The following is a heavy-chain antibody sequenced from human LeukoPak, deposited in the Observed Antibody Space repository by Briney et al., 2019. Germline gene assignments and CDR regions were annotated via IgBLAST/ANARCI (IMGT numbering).Heavy chain of an antibody. CDR3: ARDSHRVYDSSGYYHYWYFDL. V-gene: IGHV4-61*02. D-gene: IGHD3-22*01. Sequence: PSQTLSLTCTVSGGSISSGSYYWSWIRQPAGKGLEWIGRIYTSGSTNYNPSLKSRVTISVDTSKNQFSLKLSSVTAADTAVYYCARDSHRVYDSSGYYHYWYFDLWGRGTLVTVSS. J-gene: IGHJ2*01. CDR1: GGSISSGSYY. CDR2: IYTSGST.